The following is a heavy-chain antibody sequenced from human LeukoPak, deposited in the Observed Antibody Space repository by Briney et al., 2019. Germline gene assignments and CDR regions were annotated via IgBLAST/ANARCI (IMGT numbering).Heavy chain of an antibody. CDR3: ARDTPLYSSGWYYFDY. J-gene: IGHJ4*02. Sequence: GASVKVSCKASGYTFTSYGISWVRQAPGQGLEWMGWISAYNGNTSYAQRLQGRVTMTTDTSTSTAYMELRSLRSDDTAVYYCARDTPLYSSGWYYFDYWGQGTLVTVSS. D-gene: IGHD6-19*01. V-gene: IGHV1-18*04. CDR2: ISAYNGNT. CDR1: GYTFTSYG.